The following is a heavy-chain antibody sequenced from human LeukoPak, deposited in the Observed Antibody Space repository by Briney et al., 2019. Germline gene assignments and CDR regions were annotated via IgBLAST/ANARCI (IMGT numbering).Heavy chain of an antibody. CDR3: AREVAVLSDFDY. CDR2: IYYSGST. CDR1: GGSISSSSYY. D-gene: IGHD6-19*01. V-gene: IGHV4-39*07. J-gene: IGHJ4*02. Sequence: SETLSLTCTVSGGSISSSSYYWGWIRQPPGKGLEWIGSIYYSGSTYYNPSLKSRVTISVDTSKNQFSLKLSSVTAADTAVYYCAREVAVLSDFDYWGQGTLVTASS.